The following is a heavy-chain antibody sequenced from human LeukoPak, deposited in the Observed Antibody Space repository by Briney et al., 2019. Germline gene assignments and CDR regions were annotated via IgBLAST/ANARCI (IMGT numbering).Heavy chain of an antibody. Sequence: PSETLSLTCTVSGGSINSGGYYWSWIRQHPGKGLEWIGYSYYSGSTYYNPSLKSRVNISIETSKNQFSLKLSSVTAADTAVYYRARGQTIFGAQLDPWGQGILVTVSS. D-gene: IGHD3-3*01. CDR2: SYYSGST. V-gene: IGHV4-31*03. J-gene: IGHJ5*02. CDR1: GGSINSGGYY. CDR3: ARGQTIFGAQLDP.